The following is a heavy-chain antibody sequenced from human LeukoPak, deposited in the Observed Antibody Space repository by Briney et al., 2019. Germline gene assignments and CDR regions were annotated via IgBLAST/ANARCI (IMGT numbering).Heavy chain of an antibody. J-gene: IGHJ4*02. CDR3: AKGSIAAAHTGPFLDY. D-gene: IGHD6-13*01. V-gene: IGHV3-43D*03. Sequence: GGSLRLSCAASGFTFDDYAMHWVRQAPGKGLEWVSLISWDGGSTYYADSVKGRFTISRDNSKNSLYLQMNSLRAEDTALYYCAKGSIAAAHTGPFLDYWGQGTLVTVSS. CDR2: ISWDGGST. CDR1: GFTFDDYA.